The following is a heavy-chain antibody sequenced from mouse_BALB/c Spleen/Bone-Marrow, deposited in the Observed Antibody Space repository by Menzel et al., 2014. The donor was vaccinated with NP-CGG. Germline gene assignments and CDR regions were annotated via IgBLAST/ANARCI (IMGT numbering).Heavy chain of an antibody. CDR1: GFSLTSYG. J-gene: IGHJ2*01. Sequence: VMLVESGPGLVQPSQSLSITCTVSGFSLTSYGVHWVRQSSGKGLEWLGVIWSGGSTDYNTAFISRLSISKDNSKSQVLFKMNSLQANDTAIYYCARYGSILDYWGQGTTLTVSS. V-gene: IGHV2-2*02. CDR3: ARYGSILDY. D-gene: IGHD1-1*01. CDR2: IWSGGST.